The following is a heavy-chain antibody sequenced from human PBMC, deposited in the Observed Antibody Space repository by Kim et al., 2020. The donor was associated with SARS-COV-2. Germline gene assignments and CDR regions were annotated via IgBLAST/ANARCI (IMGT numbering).Heavy chain of an antibody. J-gene: IGHJ4*02. Sequence: NASLRGRVTISVDTSKNHFSLKLMSMTAADTAIYYCARHSKYGSENDFDYWGQGTLVTTSS. D-gene: IGHD3-10*01. CDR3: ARHSKYGSENDFDY. V-gene: IGHV4-61*07.